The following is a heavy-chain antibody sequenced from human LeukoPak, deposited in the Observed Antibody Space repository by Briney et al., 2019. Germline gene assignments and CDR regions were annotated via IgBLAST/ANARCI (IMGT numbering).Heavy chain of an antibody. CDR3: ARGPPYHRGAFDI. D-gene: IGHD2-2*01. CDR1: GGSFSGYY. J-gene: IGHJ3*02. V-gene: IGHV4-34*01. Sequence: PSETLSLTCAVYGGSFSGYYWSWIRQPPGKGLEWIGEINHSGSTNYNPSLKSRVTISVDTSKNQFSLKLSSVTAADTAVYYCARGPPYHRGAFDIWGQGTMVTVSS. CDR2: INHSGST.